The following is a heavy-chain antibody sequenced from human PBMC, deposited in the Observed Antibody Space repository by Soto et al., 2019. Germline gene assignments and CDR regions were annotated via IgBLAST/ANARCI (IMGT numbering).Heavy chain of an antibody. V-gene: IGHV4-30-2*01. CDR2: IYHSGST. Sequence: PSETLSLTCAVSGGSISSGGYSWSWIRQPPGKGLEWIGYIYHSGSTYYNPSLKSRVTISVDRSKNQFSLKLSSVTAADTAVYYCARGLVVAATGPNWFDPWGQGTLVTVSS. J-gene: IGHJ5*02. CDR1: GGSISSGGYS. D-gene: IGHD2-15*01. CDR3: ARGLVVAATGPNWFDP.